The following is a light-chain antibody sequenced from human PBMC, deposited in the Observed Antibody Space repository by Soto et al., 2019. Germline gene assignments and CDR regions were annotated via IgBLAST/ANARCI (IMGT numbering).Light chain of an antibody. V-gene: IGLV2-14*01. CDR2: EVS. Sequence: QSALTQPASVSGSPGQSITISCTGTSSDVGGYNFVSWHQQHPGKAPKLMIYEVSDRPSGVSNRFSGSKSGNTASLTISGLQAEDEADYYCSSYTSGTTPYVFGSGTKVTVL. CDR1: SSDVGGYNF. CDR3: SSYTSGTTPYV. J-gene: IGLJ1*01.